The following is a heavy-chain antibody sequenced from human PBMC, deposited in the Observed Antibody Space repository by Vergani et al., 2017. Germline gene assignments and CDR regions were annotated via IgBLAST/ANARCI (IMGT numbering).Heavy chain of an antibody. J-gene: IGHJ6*02. V-gene: IGHV4-61*02. CDR2: MYTNGTS. CDR3: ARQMVVAADYYYGMDV. CDR1: GVSISSGSFY. D-gene: IGHD2-15*01. Sequence: QVQLQESGPGLVKPSQTLSLTCAVSGVSISSGSFYWSWVRQSAGKGLEWIGRMYTNGTSNYNPSLKGRVTISPDASRNQFSLKLTSLTAADTAVYYCARQMVVAADYYYGMDVWGQGTTVTVSS.